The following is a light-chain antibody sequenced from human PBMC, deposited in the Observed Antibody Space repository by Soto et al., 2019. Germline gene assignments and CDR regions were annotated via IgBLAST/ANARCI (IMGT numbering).Light chain of an antibody. V-gene: IGLV2-23*02. CDR3: CSYAGSSTFV. J-gene: IGLJ3*02. CDR2: EVS. Sequence: QSALTQPASVSGSPGQSITISCTGTSSDVGSYNLVSWYQQHPGKAPKLMIYEVSKRPSGVSNRFSGSKSGNTASLTISGLQAEDEVDYYCCSYAGSSTFVFGGRTKLTVL. CDR1: SSDVGSYNL.